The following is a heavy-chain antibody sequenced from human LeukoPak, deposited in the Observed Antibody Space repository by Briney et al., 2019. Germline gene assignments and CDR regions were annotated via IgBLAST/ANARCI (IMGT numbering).Heavy chain of an antibody. CDR3: ARRGLRHYDSSGYLWDY. D-gene: IGHD3-22*01. Sequence: GESLKISCTGSGYIFTSYWINWVRQMPGKGLEWMGRIDPSDSYTNYSPSFQGHVTISADKSISTAYLQWSSLQASDTAMYYCARRGLRHYDSSGYLWDYWGQRTLVTVSS. CDR2: IDPSDSYT. CDR1: GYIFTSYW. J-gene: IGHJ4*02. V-gene: IGHV5-10-1*01.